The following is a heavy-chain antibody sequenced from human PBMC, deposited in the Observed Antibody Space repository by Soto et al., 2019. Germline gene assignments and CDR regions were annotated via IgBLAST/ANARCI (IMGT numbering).Heavy chain of an antibody. CDR1: GFTFSNAW. V-gene: IGHV3-15*07. J-gene: IGHJ4*02. CDR3: TTAYCSGGSCYSRKRDY. CDR2: IKSKTDGGTT. Sequence: GGSLRLSCAASGFTFSNAWMNWVRQAPGKGLEWVGRIKSKTDGGTTDYAAPVKGRFTISRDDSKNTLYLQMNSLKTEDTAVYYCTTAYCSGGSCYSRKRDYWGQGTLVTVSS. D-gene: IGHD2-15*01.